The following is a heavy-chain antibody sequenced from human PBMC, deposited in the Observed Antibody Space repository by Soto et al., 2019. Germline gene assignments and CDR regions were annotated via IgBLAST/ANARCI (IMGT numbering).Heavy chain of an antibody. CDR2: TSASGGSGGST. J-gene: IGHJ6*02. V-gene: IGHV3-23*01. Sequence: QPGGSLRLTCAASGFTLSSYAMNWVRQPPGKGLEWVSATSASGGSGGSTYYADSVKGRFTISRDNSKNTLYLQMNSLGAEDTAVYYCAKDNGVDGSGSFNYYYSMYVWRQGTPVAVSS. CDR1: GFTLSSYA. CDR3: AKDNGVDGSGSFNYYYSMYV. D-gene: IGHD3-10*01.